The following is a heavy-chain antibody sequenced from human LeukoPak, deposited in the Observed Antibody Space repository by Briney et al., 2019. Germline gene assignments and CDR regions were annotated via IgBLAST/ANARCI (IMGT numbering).Heavy chain of an antibody. CDR2: IRYDGSNK. CDR3: AKVDGVGATKSPHFDY. V-gene: IGHV3-30*02. Sequence: PGGSLRLSCAASGFTFSSYGMHWVRQAPGKGLEWVAFIRYDGSNKYYADSVKGRFTISRDNSKNTLYLQMNSLRAEDTAVYYCAKVDGVGATKSPHFDYWGQGTLVTVSS. CDR1: GFTFSSYG. D-gene: IGHD1-26*01. J-gene: IGHJ4*02.